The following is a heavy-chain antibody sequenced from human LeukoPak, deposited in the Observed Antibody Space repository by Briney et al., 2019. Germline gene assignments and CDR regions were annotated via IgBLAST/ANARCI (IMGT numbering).Heavy chain of an antibody. Sequence: ASVKVSCKASGYTFTGYYMHWVRQAPGQGLEWMGWINPNSGGTNYAQKFQGRVTMTRDTSISTAYMELRSLRSDDTAVYYCARASYGSGNFDYWGQGTLVTVSS. CDR1: GYTFTGYY. D-gene: IGHD3-10*01. V-gene: IGHV1-2*02. CDR2: INPNSGGT. CDR3: ARASYGSGNFDY. J-gene: IGHJ4*02.